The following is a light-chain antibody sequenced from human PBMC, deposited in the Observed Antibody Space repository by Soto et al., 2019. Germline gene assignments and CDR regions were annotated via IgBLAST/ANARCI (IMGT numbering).Light chain of an antibody. CDR3: HQYGTSPPVT. V-gene: IGKV3-20*01. CDR2: GAS. J-gene: IGKJ5*01. Sequence: IVLTQSPGTLSLSQGERATLSCRASQSVSNNYLAWYQQKPGQAPRLLIYGASNRATGIPDRFSGSGSGTDFTLTISRLEPEDFAMYYCHQYGTSPPVTFGQGTRLEIK. CDR1: QSVSNNY.